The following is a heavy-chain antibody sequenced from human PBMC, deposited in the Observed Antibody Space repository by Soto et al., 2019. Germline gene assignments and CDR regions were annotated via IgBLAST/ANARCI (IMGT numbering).Heavy chain of an antibody. CDR3: ARPSYDSNGHYYYGMDV. CDR1: GYSFTSYW. CDR2: IYPGDSDT. V-gene: IGHV5-51*01. Sequence: GESLKISCKGSGYSFTSYWIGWVRQMPGKGLEWMGIIYPGDSDTRYSPSFQGQVTISADKSISTAYLQWSSLKASDTATYYRARPSYDSNGHYYYGMDVWGQGTTVTVSS. J-gene: IGHJ6*02. D-gene: IGHD3-22*01.